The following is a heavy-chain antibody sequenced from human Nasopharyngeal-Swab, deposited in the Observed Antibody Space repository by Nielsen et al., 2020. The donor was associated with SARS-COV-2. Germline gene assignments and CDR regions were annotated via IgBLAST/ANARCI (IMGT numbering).Heavy chain of an antibody. CDR1: GGSFSGYY. V-gene: IGHV4-34*01. J-gene: IGHJ5*02. CDR2: INHSGST. CDR3: ARVPYSGSSFDP. D-gene: IGHD1-26*01. Sequence: SETPSLTCAVYGGSFSGYYWSWIRQPPGKGLEWIGEINHSGSTNYNPSLKSRVTISVDTSKNQFSLKLSSVTAADTAVYYCARVPYSGSSFDPWGQGTLVTVSS.